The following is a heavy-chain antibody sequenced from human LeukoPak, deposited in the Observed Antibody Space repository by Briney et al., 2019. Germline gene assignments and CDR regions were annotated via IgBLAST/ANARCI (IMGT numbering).Heavy chain of an antibody. CDR3: ARDPSLGIAAAIHWFDP. Sequence: GGSLRLSCAASGFTFSSYSMNWVRQAPGKGLEWVSYISSSSTIYYADSVKGRFTISRDNAKNSLYLQMNSLRAEDTAVYYCARDPSLGIAAAIHWFDPWGQGTLVTVSS. V-gene: IGHV3-48*01. CDR2: ISSSSTI. CDR1: GFTFSSYS. D-gene: IGHD6-13*01. J-gene: IGHJ5*02.